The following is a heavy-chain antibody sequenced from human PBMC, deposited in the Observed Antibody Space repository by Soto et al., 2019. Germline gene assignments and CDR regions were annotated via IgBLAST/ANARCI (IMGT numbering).Heavy chain of an antibody. CDR1: GFTFSSYA. CDR2: ISYDGSNK. D-gene: IGHD2-21*02. Sequence: GGSLRLSCAASGFTFSSYAMHWVRQAPGKGLEWVAVISYDGSNKYYADSVKGRFTISRDNSKNTLYLQMNSLRAEDTAVYYCAKICGGDCYDYFDYWGQGTLVTVSS. V-gene: IGHV3-30-3*01. J-gene: IGHJ4*02. CDR3: AKICGGDCYDYFDY.